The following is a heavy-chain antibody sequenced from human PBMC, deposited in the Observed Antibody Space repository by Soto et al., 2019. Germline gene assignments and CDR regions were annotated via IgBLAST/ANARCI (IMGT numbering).Heavy chain of an antibody. CDR3: ASDRQLVYWWYFDL. Sequence: QVQLVQPGAEVKRPGASVKVSCKASGYTVTTFGIHWVRQAPGQTLEWLGWINADNGKTKYSPKFQDRVTFTRDTSASTAYMELSSLRSEDTAVYYCASDRQLVYWWYFDLWARGTRVTVSS. CDR1: GYTVTTFG. CDR2: INADNGKT. J-gene: IGHJ2*01. D-gene: IGHD6-13*01. V-gene: IGHV1-3*01.